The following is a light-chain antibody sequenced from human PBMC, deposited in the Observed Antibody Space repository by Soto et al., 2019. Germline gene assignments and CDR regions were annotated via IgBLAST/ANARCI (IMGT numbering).Light chain of an antibody. CDR3: ASYTYTSPYV. Sequence: QSVLTQPASVSGSPGQSITISCAGISNDFGGYNYVSWYQQHPGRVPKLLIYDDSNRPSGVSNRFSGSKSGNTASLTISGLQAEDEADYYCASYTYTSPYVFGFGTKLTVL. CDR1: SNDFGGYNY. V-gene: IGLV2-14*03. J-gene: IGLJ1*01. CDR2: DDS.